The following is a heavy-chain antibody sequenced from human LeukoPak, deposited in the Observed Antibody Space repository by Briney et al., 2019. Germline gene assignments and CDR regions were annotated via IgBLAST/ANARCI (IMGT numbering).Heavy chain of an antibody. V-gene: IGHV3-48*01. J-gene: IGHJ4*02. Sequence: GGSLRLSCAASGFTFSIYSMNWVRQAPGKGLEWVSYISSSSSTIYYADSVKGRFTISRENAKNSLYLQMNTLRAEDTAIYSCATRPTVGGTTPTFDHWGQGTPVTVSS. D-gene: IGHD1-26*01. CDR3: ATRPTVGGTTPTFDH. CDR1: GFTFSIYS. CDR2: ISSSSSTI.